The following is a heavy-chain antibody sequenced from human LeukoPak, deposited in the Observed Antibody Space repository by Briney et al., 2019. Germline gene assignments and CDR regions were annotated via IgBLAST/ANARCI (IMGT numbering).Heavy chain of an antibody. J-gene: IGHJ4*02. CDR3: ARPAGYNYGHVDY. V-gene: IGHV4-34*01. CDR2: INHSGST. CDR1: GGSFSGYC. D-gene: IGHD5-18*01. Sequence: SETLSLTCAVYGGSFSGYCWSWIRQPPGKGLEWIGEINHSGSTNYNPSLKSRVTVSVDTSKNQFSLKLSSVTAADTAVYYCARPAGYNYGHVDYWGQGTLVTVSS.